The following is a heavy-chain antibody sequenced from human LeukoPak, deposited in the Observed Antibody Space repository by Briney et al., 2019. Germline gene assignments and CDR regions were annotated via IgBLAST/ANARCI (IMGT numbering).Heavy chain of an antibody. CDR2: IRYDGSNK. D-gene: IGHD1-26*01. CDR3: AKERRRAGSYFDY. V-gene: IGHV3-30*02. CDR1: GFTFSSYG. J-gene: IGHJ4*02. Sequence: GGSLRLSCAASGFTFSSYGMHWVRQAPGKGLEWVAFIRYDGSNKYYADSVKGRFTISRDNSKNTLYLQMNSPRAEDTAVYYCAKERRRAGSYFDYWGQGTLVTVSS.